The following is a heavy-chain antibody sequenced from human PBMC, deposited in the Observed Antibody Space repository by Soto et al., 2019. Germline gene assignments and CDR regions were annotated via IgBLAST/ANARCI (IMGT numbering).Heavy chain of an antibody. CDR2: IYSGGST. D-gene: IGHD3-10*01. CDR1: GFTVSSNY. V-gene: IGHV3-53*01. J-gene: IGHJ3*02. CDR3: ASSVSGQHDAFDI. Sequence: GGSLRLSCAASGFTVSSNYMSWVRQAPGKGLEWVSVIYSGGSTYYADSVKGRFTISRDNSKNTLYLQMNSLRAEDTAVYYCASSVSGQHDAFDIWGQGTMVTVSS.